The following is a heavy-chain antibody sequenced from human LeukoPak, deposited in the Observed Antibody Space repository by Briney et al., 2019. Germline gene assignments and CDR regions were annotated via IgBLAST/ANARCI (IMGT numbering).Heavy chain of an antibody. CDR3: ASPGRYFSPSNWYFDL. D-gene: IGHD3-9*01. CDR1: GFTFSDYY. J-gene: IGHJ2*01. V-gene: IGHV3-11*01. CDR2: ISSSGGTI. Sequence: PGGSLRLSCAASGFTFSDYYMSWIRQAPGKGLEWVSYISSSGGTIYYADSVKGRFTISRDNAKNSLYLQMNSLRAEDTAVYYCASPGRYFSPSNWYFDLWGRGTLVTVSS.